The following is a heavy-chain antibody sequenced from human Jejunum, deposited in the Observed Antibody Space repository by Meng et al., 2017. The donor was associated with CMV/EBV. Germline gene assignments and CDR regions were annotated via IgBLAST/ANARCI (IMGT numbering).Heavy chain of an antibody. V-gene: IGHV3-74*01. D-gene: IGHD6-13*01. CDR1: GFTFSSYW. Sequence: ELQLVESGGGLVQPGGSLNLSCAASGFTFSSYWMHWVRQAPGKGLVWLSLINSDGSSTTYADSVKGRFTISRDNAKNTLYLQMNSLRAEDTAVYYCARGGARSWYGFDYWDQGTLVTVSS. J-gene: IGHJ4*02. CDR2: INSDGSST. CDR3: ARGGARSWYGFDY.